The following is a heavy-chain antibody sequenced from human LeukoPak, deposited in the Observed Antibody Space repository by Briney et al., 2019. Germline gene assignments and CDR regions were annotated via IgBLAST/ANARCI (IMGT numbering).Heavy chain of an antibody. CDR2: ISAYNGNT. CDR3: AREARTRYSSSSDSDY. J-gene: IGHJ4*02. Sequence: GASVKVSCKASGYTFTSYGISWARQAPGQGLEWMGWISAYNGNTNYAQKLQGRVTMTTDTSTSTAYMELRSLRSEDTAVYYCAREARTRYSSSSDSDYWGQGTLVTVSS. D-gene: IGHD6-6*01. V-gene: IGHV1-18*01. CDR1: GYTFTSYG.